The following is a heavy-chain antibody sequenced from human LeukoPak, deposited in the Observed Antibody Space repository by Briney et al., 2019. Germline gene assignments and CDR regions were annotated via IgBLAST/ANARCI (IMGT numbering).Heavy chain of an antibody. D-gene: IGHD4-17*01. V-gene: IGHV5-51*01. Sequence: GESLKSSCKGSGYSFTSYWIGWVRQMPGKGLEWMGIIYPGDSDTRYSPSFQGQVTISADKSISTAYLQWSSLKASDTAMYYCARHHYGDTAYYYYGMDVWGQGTTVTVSS. CDR1: GYSFTSYW. CDR2: IYPGDSDT. CDR3: ARHHYGDTAYYYYGMDV. J-gene: IGHJ6*02.